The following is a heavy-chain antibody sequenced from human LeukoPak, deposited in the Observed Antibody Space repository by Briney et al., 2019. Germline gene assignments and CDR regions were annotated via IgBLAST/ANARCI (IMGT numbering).Heavy chain of an antibody. CDR3: ASQPQYSSGWYDVWGGEYYFDY. D-gene: IGHD6-19*01. CDR1: GGSISSSSYY. Sequence: SETLSLTCTVSGGSISSSSYYWGWIRQPPGKGLEWIGSIYYSGSTYYNPSLKSRVTISVDTSKNQFSLKLSSVTAADTAVYYCASQPQYSSGWYDVWGGEYYFDYWGQGTLVTVSS. J-gene: IGHJ4*02. V-gene: IGHV4-39*01. CDR2: IYYSGST.